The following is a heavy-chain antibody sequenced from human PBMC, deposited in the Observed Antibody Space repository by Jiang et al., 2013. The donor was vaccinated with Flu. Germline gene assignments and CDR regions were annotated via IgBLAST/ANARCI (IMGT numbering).Heavy chain of an antibody. J-gene: IGHJ6*02. CDR2: IYHSGST. CDR3: ARDQKWPTQDDYYYGMDV. CDR1: GGSISSSNW. V-gene: IGHV4-4*02. Sequence: GGSISSSNWWSWVRQPPGKGLEWIGEIYHSGSTNYNPSLKSRVTISVDKSKNQFSLKLSSVTAADTAVYYCARDQKWPTQDDYYYGMDVWGQGTTVTVSS. D-gene: IGHD5-12*01.